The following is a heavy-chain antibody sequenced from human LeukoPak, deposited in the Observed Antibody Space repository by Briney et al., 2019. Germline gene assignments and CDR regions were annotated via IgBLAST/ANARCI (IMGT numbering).Heavy chain of an antibody. Sequence: GGSLRLSCAASGFIFNTYGMHWVRQAPGKGLEWVALIWFDGRSEHYADSVRGRFTISRDTSKNILYLQMRSLRVEDTAVYFCAREFGLKSEIDFWGQGTLVTVSS. CDR2: IWFDGRSE. D-gene: IGHD3-16*01. CDR1: GFIFNTYG. V-gene: IGHV3-33*01. CDR3: AREFGLKSEIDF. J-gene: IGHJ4*02.